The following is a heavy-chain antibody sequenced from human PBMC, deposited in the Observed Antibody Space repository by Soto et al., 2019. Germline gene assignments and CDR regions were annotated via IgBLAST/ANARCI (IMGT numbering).Heavy chain of an antibody. D-gene: IGHD6-6*01. CDR1: GFTFSSYS. CDR2: ISSSSSYI. V-gene: IGHV3-21*01. CDR3: ARDHEYSSSSVDY. Sequence: GGSLRLSCAASGFTFSSYSMNWVRQAPGKGLEWVSSISSSSSYIYYADSVKGRFTISRDNAKSSLYLQMNSLRAEDTAVYYCARDHEYSSSSVDYWGQGTLVTVSS. J-gene: IGHJ4*02.